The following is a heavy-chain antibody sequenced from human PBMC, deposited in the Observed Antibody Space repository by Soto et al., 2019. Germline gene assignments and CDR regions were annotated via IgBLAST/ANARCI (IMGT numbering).Heavy chain of an antibody. CDR1: GGSISSSSYY. CDR2: IYHTGST. Sequence: SETLSLTCTVSGGSISSSSYYWGWIRQPPGKGLEWIGYIYHTGSTNYNPSLKSRVTISVDTSKNQFSLKLSSVTAADTAVYYCARLDIVVVPAAMPEDYYYGMDVWGQGTTVTVSS. D-gene: IGHD2-2*03. J-gene: IGHJ6*02. CDR3: ARLDIVVVPAAMPEDYYYGMDV. V-gene: IGHV4-61*05.